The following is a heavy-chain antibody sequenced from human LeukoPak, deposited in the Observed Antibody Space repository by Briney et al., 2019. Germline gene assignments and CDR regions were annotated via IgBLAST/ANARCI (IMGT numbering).Heavy chain of an antibody. CDR2: IGGGGRGT. CDR1: GFTSSSYA. CDR3: AKREVRGSFYAY. D-gene: IGHD1-26*01. V-gene: IGHV3-23*01. Sequence: GGSLRLSCAASGFTSSSYAMSWVRQAPGKGLEWVSTIGGGGRGTYYADSVKGRVTISRDDSKSTVYLQMNSLRAEDTAVYYCAKREVRGSFYAYWGQGTLVTVSS. J-gene: IGHJ4*01.